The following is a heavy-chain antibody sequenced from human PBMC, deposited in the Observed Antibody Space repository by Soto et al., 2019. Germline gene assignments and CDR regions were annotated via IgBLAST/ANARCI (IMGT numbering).Heavy chain of an antibody. V-gene: IGHV1-24*01. J-gene: IGHJ6*01. D-gene: IGHD6-25*01. CDR3: AAPPSSGRHYYFYGMDV. CDR2: FVPGHGET. CDR1: GHTLSELS. Sequence: QVPLIQSGAEVRKPGASVRVSCQVSGHTLSELSIHWVRQAPGKGRAWMGGFVPGHGETIYAQRFQDRVTMTEDTSTETAYMALSSLTSEDTAVYYCAAPPSSGRHYYFYGMDVWGQGTTVTVAS.